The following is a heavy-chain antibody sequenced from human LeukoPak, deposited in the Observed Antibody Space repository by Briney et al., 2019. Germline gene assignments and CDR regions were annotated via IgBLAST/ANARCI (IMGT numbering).Heavy chain of an antibody. CDR3: AKDYLPGIAAAGLPDY. Sequence: GRSLRLSCAASGFTFSSYGMHWVRQAPGKGLEWVAVISYDGSNKYYADSVKGRFTISRDNSKNTLYLQMNSLRAEDTAVYYCAKDYLPGIAAAGLPDYWGQGTLVTVSS. CDR1: GFTFSSYG. D-gene: IGHD6-13*01. CDR2: ISYDGSNK. J-gene: IGHJ4*02. V-gene: IGHV3-30*18.